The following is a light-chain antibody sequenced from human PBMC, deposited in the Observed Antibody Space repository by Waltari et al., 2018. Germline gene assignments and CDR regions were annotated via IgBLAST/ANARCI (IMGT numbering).Light chain of an antibody. CDR2: EVS. Sequence: QSALTQPASVPGSPGQSITIPCTGTSSDVGGHNHVSWYQQYPGKAPKVIIYEVSNRPSGVSNRFSGSKSGNTASLTISGLQAEDEADYYCSSYSSSSPLWVFGGGTKLTVL. CDR3: SSYSSSSPLWV. V-gene: IGLV2-14*01. J-gene: IGLJ3*02. CDR1: SSDVGGHNH.